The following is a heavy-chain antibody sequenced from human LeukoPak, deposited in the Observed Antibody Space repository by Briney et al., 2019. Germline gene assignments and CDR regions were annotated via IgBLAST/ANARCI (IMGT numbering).Heavy chain of an antibody. J-gene: IGHJ4*02. CDR2: IYHGGST. V-gene: IGHV4-38-2*01. CDR1: GFTFSNYA. CDR3: ARYSSSGKGDY. D-gene: IGHD6-13*01. Sequence: ASLRLSCAASGFTFSNYAMSWVRQAPGKGLEWIGNIYHGGSTYYNSSLKSRVTMSVDTSKNQFSLQLSSVTAADTAVYYCARYSSSGKGDYWGQGTLVTVSS.